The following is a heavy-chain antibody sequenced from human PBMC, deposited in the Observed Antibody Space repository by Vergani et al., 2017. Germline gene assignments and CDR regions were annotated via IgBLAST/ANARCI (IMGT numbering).Heavy chain of an antibody. Sequence: QPHLQESGPGLVKPSGTLSLTCTVSGDSISSNIKYWSWIRQPPGKGLEWIGNIYYNGSTYYNPSLESRIIISIYTSKTQFSLKLSSVTAADTAMYFCDGDGKLGGTSTLRASHFYYYDGMDVWGQGTTVTVSS. CDR1: GDSISSNIKY. J-gene: IGHJ6*02. D-gene: IGHD5-24*01. CDR3: DGDGKLGGTSTLRASHFYYYDGMDV. V-gene: IGHV4-30-4*08. CDR2: IYYNGST.